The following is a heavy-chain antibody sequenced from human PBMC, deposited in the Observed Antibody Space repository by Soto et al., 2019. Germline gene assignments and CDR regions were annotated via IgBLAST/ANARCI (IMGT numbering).Heavy chain of an antibody. CDR3: ARGGAWTPEGLGY. Sequence: QVQLVESGGGVVQPGRSLRLSCAASGFTFSSFAMHWVRQAPGKGLEWLAVISSDVVNYYYAESVKGRFTISRDNSKNPRYLKMKSLRNEDTAVYYCARGGAWTPEGLGYWGQGTLVTVSS. CDR2: ISSDVVNY. CDR1: GFTFSSFA. V-gene: IGHV3-30-3*01. J-gene: IGHJ4*02. D-gene: IGHD2-15*01.